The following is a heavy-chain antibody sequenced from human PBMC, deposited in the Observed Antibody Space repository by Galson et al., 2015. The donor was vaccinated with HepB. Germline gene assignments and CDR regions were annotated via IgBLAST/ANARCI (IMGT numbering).Heavy chain of an antibody. D-gene: IGHD6-19*01. CDR1: GYNFTDG. Sequence: SVKVSCKASGYNFTDGMSWVRQAPGQGLECMGWISGDNGNTRYAEKFQGRVSMTTDTATSTAYLELRSLRSDDTAVYYCATGRRSVWLFDYWGRGTLVTVSS. CDR3: ATGRRSVWLFDY. V-gene: IGHV1-18*01. CDR2: ISGDNGNT. J-gene: IGHJ4*02.